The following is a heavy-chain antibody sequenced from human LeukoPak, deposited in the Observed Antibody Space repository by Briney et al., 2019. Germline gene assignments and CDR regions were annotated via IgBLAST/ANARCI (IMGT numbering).Heavy chain of an antibody. CDR1: GGSFSGYY. CDR3: ARDYGPILTGYYTD. V-gene: IGHV4-4*07. CDR2: IYTSGST. D-gene: IGHD3-9*01. J-gene: IGHJ4*02. Sequence: PSETLSLTCAVYGGSFSGYYWSWIRQPAGKGLEWIGRIYTSGSTNYNPSLKSRVTMSVDTSKNQFSLKLSSVTAADTAVYYCARDYGPILTGYYTDWGQGTLVTVSS.